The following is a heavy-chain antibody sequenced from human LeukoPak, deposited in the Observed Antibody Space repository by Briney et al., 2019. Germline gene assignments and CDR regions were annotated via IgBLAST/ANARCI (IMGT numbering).Heavy chain of an antibody. D-gene: IGHD2-21*02. CDR3: ARDLGAYCGGDCS. V-gene: IGHV3-66*01. J-gene: IGHJ5*02. CDR1: GFTVSSNY. CDR2: IYSGGST. Sequence: GGSLRLSCAASGFTVSSNYMSWVRQAPGKGLEWVSVIYSGGSTYYADSVKGRFTISRDNSKNTLYLQMNSLRAEDTAVYYCARDLGAYCGGDCSWGQGTLVTVSS.